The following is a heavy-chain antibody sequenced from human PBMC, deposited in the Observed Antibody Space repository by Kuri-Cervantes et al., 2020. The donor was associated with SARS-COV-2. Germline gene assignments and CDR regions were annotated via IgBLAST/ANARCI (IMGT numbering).Heavy chain of an antibody. CDR3: ARVMMYGGFLGRPLAY. V-gene: IGHV3-30-3*01. CDR2: ISYDGSNK. Sequence: SCKASGGTFSSYAMHWVRQAPGKGLEWVAVISYDGSNKYYADSVKGRFTISRDNSKNTLYLQMNSLRAEDTAVYYCARVMMYGGFLGRPLAYWGQGTLVTVSS. D-gene: IGHD2-8*01. J-gene: IGHJ4*02. CDR1: GGTFSSYA.